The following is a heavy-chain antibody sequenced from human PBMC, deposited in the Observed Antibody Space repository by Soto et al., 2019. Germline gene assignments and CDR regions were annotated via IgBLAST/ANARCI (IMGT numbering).Heavy chain of an antibody. CDR3: ARGRGQGSGWGPYYCTGTEV. CDR1: EGYLIGFG. CDR2: VDHGGTT. V-gene: IGHV4-34*01. Sequence: VDEGYLIGFGWTWIRQKPGKGLEWIGEVDHGGTTSYNPSLKSRITISVDTSKNQFSLKMTSVTAADPAVYYCARGRGQGSGWGPYYCTGTEVWVQGT. D-gene: IGHD6-19*01. J-gene: IGHJ6*02.